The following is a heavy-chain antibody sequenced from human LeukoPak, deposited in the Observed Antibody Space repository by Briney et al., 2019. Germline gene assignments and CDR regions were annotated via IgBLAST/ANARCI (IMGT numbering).Heavy chain of an antibody. Sequence: SVKASCKASGGTFNSYVFSWVRQAPGQGPEWMGRIIPILGIANYAQKFQGRVTMTRDTSTSTVYMELSSLRSEDTAVYYCARDQGCSSTSCYTSGPWFDPWGQGTLVTVSS. V-gene: IGHV1-69*04. CDR2: IIPILGIA. CDR1: GGTFNSYV. D-gene: IGHD2-2*02. J-gene: IGHJ5*02. CDR3: ARDQGCSSTSCYTSGPWFDP.